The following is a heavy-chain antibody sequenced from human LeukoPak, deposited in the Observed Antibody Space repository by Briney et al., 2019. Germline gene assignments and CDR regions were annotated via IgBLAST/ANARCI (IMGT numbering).Heavy chain of an antibody. Sequence: PSETLSLTCAVYGVSFSGYYWSWICQSPGKGLEWIGEIHHSGSTNYNPSLKSRVTTSVGSSKNQFSLKLNSVIDADTAVYYCARGSYGSGSYSSWGQGTLVTVSS. CDR2: IHHSGST. V-gene: IGHV4-34*01. CDR1: GVSFSGYY. D-gene: IGHD3-10*01. J-gene: IGHJ5*02. CDR3: ARGSYGSGSYSS.